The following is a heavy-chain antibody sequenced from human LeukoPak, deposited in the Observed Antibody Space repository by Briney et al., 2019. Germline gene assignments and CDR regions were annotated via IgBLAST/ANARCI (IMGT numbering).Heavy chain of an antibody. V-gene: IGHV3-23*01. CDR3: AKDPLSNGGNTFYFDY. Sequence: PGGSLRLSCAASGFNFSSYAMTWVRQAPGKGLEWVSAISAFGGSFYSDSVKGRCTISIDNSNNILYLQMNGLRAEDTALYYCAKDPLSNGGNTFYFDYWGQGTLVTVSS. D-gene: IGHD4-23*01. CDR2: ISAFGGS. CDR1: GFNFSSYA. J-gene: IGHJ4*02.